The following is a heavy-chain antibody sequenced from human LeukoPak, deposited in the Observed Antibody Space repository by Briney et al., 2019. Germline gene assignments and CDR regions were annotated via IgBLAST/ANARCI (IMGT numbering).Heavy chain of an antibody. Sequence: GGSLRLSCAASGFTFSTYNMNWVRQAPGKGLEWVSYISLSSSTIYYADSVKGRFTISRDNAKNSLYLQMDSLRAEDTAVYYCASSIFGVVPVGAFDIWGQGTMVTVSS. D-gene: IGHD3-3*01. CDR3: ASSIFGVVPVGAFDI. CDR2: ISLSSSTI. J-gene: IGHJ3*02. V-gene: IGHV3-48*01. CDR1: GFTFSTYN.